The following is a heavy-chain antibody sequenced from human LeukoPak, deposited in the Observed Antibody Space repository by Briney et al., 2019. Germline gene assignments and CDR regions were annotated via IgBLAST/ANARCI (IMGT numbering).Heavy chain of an antibody. CDR1: GGSISGGSYY. V-gene: IGHV4-61*02. Sequence: SETLSLTCTVSGGSISGGSYYWSWIRQPAGKGLEWIGRIYTSGSTNYNPSLKSRVTISVDTSKNQFSLKLSSVTAADTAVYYCARGGDLWFGESDTQYYYYYYMDVWGKGITVTISS. CDR3: ARGGDLWFGESDTQYYYYYYMDV. D-gene: IGHD3-10*01. J-gene: IGHJ6*03. CDR2: IYTSGST.